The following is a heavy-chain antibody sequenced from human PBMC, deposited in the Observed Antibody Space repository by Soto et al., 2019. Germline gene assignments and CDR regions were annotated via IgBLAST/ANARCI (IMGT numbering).Heavy chain of an antibody. CDR2: INPNSGGT. CDR3: ATAAKLPWYDLDC. V-gene: IGHV1-2*02. J-gene: IGHJ4*02. D-gene: IGHD3-10*01. CDR1: GYTFTGYY. Sequence: ASVKVSCKASGYTFTGYYMHWVRQAPGQGLEWMGWINPNSGGTNYAQKFQGRVTMTRDTSISTAYMELSRQRSDDTAVYYCATAAKLPWYDLDCWGQGTMVTVSS.